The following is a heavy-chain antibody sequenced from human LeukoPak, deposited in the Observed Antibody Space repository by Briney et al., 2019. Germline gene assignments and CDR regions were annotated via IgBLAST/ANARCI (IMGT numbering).Heavy chain of an antibody. CDR1: GYTLTELS. V-gene: IGHV1-24*01. CDR2: FDPEDGET. Sequence: ASVKVSCKVSGYTLTELSMHWVRQAPGKGLEWMGGFDPEDGETIYAQKFQGRDTMTEDTSTDTAYMELSSLRSEDTAVYYCATPASTIYGSGSFDIWGQGTMVTVSS. D-gene: IGHD3-10*01. CDR3: ATPASTIYGSGSFDI. J-gene: IGHJ3*02.